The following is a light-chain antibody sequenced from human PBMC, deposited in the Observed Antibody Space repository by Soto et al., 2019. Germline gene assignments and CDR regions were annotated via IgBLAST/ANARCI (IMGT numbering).Light chain of an antibody. J-gene: IGKJ1*01. V-gene: IGKV3-20*01. CDR2: AAF. CDR1: HSVTSNY. Sequence: EIVLTQSPGTLSLSPGERATLSCRASHSVTSNYLAWYQQKPGQAPRLLIYAAFGTASGIPDRFSGSGSGTEFILTISRLEPEDFAVYYCQQYGSSPQTFGQGNRVYIK. CDR3: QQYGSSPQT.